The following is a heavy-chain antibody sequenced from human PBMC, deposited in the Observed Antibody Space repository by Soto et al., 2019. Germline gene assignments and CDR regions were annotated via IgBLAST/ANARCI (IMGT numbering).Heavy chain of an antibody. CDR1: GGTFSSYT. D-gene: IGHD4-17*01. Sequence: QVQLVQSGAEVKKPGSSVKVSCKASGGTFSSYTISWVRQAPGQGLEWLGRIIPILGIANYAQRFQGRVTITADKSTRTAYMELSSLRSEDTAVYYCATDYGNYGRAAYDYWGQGTLVTGSS. CDR3: ATDYGNYGRAAYDY. V-gene: IGHV1-69*02. CDR2: IIPILGIA. J-gene: IGHJ4*01.